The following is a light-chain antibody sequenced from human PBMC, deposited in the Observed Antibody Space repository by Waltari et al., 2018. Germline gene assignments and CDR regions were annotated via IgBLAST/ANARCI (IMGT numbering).Light chain of an antibody. CDR2: RNN. CDR1: SSHIGRNP. V-gene: IGLV1-44*01. J-gene: IGLJ3*02. Sequence: QSVVTQPPSASGTPGQRVTISCSSRSSHIGRNPVNWYQQFPGRAPKLLIYRNNQRPSGVPDRFSGSKSGTSASLAISGLQSEDEADYYCAAWDNTLSGPSFGGGTKVTVL. CDR3: AAWDNTLSGPS.